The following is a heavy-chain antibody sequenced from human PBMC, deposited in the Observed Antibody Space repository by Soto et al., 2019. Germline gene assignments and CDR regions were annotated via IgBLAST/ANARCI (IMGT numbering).Heavy chain of an antibody. V-gene: IGHV4-39*01. J-gene: IGHJ5*02. Sequence: QLQLQESGPGLVKPSETLSLTCTVSGGSISSSSYYWGWIRQPPGKGLEWIGSIYYSGSTYYNPSLKSRVTISVDTSKNQFSLKLSSVTAADTAVYYCASLLNLRYFLMGFDPWGQGTLVTVSS. CDR2: IYYSGST. CDR3: ASLLNLRYFLMGFDP. CDR1: GGSISSSSYY. D-gene: IGHD3-9*01.